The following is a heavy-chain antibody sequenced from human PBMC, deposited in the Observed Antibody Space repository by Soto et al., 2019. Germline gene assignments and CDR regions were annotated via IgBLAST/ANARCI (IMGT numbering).Heavy chain of an antibody. J-gene: IGHJ4*02. CDR3: APHTLYTGMTSGY. Sequence: QVQLVQSGAEVREPGASVKVSCKASGYTFTNYGVSWVRQAPGQGLEWMGWIGGYKGNTNYAQKLQGRVTLTTDTYTSTAYVGLGSLRSDGTAVYYWAPHTLYTGMTSGYWGQGTLVTVSS. V-gene: IGHV1-18*01. D-gene: IGHD2-15*01. CDR2: IGGYKGNT. CDR1: GYTFTNYG.